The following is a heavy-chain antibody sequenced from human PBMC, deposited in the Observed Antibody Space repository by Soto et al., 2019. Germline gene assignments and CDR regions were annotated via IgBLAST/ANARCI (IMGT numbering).Heavy chain of an antibody. CDR3: ARDGPGLRLLDGLPNVEH. V-gene: IGHV1-18*01. D-gene: IGHD3-3*01. CDR2: ISAYNGNT. CDR1: GYTFASYG. Sequence: ASVKVSCKASGYTFASYGISWVRQAPGQGLEWMGWISAYNGNTNYAQKLQGRVTMTTDTSTSTAYMELRSLRSDETAVYYCARDGPGLRLLDGLPNVEHWGQATLATDPS. J-gene: IGHJ4*02.